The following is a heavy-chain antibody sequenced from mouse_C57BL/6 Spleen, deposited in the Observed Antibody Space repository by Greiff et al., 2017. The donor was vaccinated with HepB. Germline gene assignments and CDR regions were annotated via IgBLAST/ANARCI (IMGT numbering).Heavy chain of an antibody. J-gene: IGHJ4*01. CDR1: GYTFTSYG. Sequence: VQLQQSGAELARPGALVKLSCKASGYTFTSYGISWVKQRTGQGLEWIGEIYPRSGNTYYNEKFKGKATLTADKSSSTAYMELRSLTSEDSAVYFCARSGGQEAMDYWGQGTSVTVSS. CDR2: IYPRSGNT. V-gene: IGHV1-81*01. CDR3: ARSGGQEAMDY. D-gene: IGHD1-1*02.